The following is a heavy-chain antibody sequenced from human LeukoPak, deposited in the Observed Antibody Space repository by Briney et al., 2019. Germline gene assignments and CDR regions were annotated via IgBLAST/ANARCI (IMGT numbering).Heavy chain of an antibody. Sequence: VASVKVSCKASGGTFSSYAISWVRQALGQGLEWMGWINPNSGGTNYAQKFQGRVTMTRDTSISTAYMELSRLRSDDTAVYYCARAGGSGWSPTNYYYYYYMDVWGKGTTVTVSS. CDR1: GGTFSSYA. J-gene: IGHJ6*03. CDR3: ARAGGSGWSPTNYYYYYYMDV. CDR2: INPNSGGT. D-gene: IGHD6-19*01. V-gene: IGHV1-2*02.